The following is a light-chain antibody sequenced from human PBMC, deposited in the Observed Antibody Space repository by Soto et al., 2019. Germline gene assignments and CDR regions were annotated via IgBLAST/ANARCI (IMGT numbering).Light chain of an antibody. CDR1: QGMTGN. CDR3: QQLNSYPPT. CDR2: AAS. V-gene: IGKV1-9*01. J-gene: IGKJ2*01. Sequence: IQLTQSPSSLSASVGARVTITGRASQGMTGNLAWYQQKPGKAPKFLIYAASTLQRGVPSRFSGSGSGTDFTLTISSLQPEDFATYFCQQLNSYPPTFGQGTELEIK.